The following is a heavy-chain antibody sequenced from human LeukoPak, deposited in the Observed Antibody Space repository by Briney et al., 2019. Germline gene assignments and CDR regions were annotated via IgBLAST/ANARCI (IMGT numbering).Heavy chain of an antibody. CDR3: ARAHARLTIINPMDY. V-gene: IGHV3-30-3*01. J-gene: IGHJ4*02. Sequence: GGPLRLSCAASGFTFSSYAMHWVRQAPGKGLEWVAVISYDGSNKYYADSVKGRFTISRDNSKNTLYLQMNSLRAEDTAVYYCARAHARLTIINPMDYWGQGTLVTVSS. CDR1: GFTFSSYA. D-gene: IGHD1-1*01. CDR2: ISYDGSNK.